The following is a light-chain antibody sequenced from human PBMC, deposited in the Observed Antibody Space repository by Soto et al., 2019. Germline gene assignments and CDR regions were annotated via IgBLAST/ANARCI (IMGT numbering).Light chain of an antibody. CDR3: QQYDNWPRT. CDR1: QSVSNN. V-gene: IGKV3-15*01. CDR2: DAS. Sequence: EIVLPPSPGTPSLSPGERATPSCRASQSVSNNYLAWYQQKPGQPPRLLIYDASTRATRIPSRFSGSGSGTEFTLTISSLQSEDFAVYYCQQYDNWPRTFGQGTKVDIK. J-gene: IGKJ1*01.